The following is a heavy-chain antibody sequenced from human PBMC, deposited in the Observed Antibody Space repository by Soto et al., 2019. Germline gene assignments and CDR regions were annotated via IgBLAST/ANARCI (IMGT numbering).Heavy chain of an antibody. Sequence: SVKVSCKASGGTFSSYAISWVRQAPGQGLEWMGGIIPIFGTANYAQKFQGRVTITADESTSTAYMELSSLRSEDTAVYYCARDWYGDYFVYYYYGMDVWGQGTTVTVSS. D-gene: IGHD4-17*01. CDR3: ARDWYGDYFVYYYYGMDV. CDR2: IIPIFGTA. CDR1: GGTFSSYA. J-gene: IGHJ6*02. V-gene: IGHV1-69*13.